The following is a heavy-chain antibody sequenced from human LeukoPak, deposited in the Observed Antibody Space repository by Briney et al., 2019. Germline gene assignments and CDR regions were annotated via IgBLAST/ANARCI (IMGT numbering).Heavy chain of an antibody. CDR2: ISYDGSNK. CDR1: RFTFSSYA. Sequence: GGSLRLSCAASRFTFSSYAMHWVRQAPGKGLEWVAVISYDGSNKYYADSVKGRFTISRDNSKNTLYLQMNSLRAEDTAVYYCARETNTYYDFWSGYSNDYWGQGTLVTVSS. CDR3: ARETNTYYDFWSGYSNDY. J-gene: IGHJ4*02. V-gene: IGHV3-30-3*01. D-gene: IGHD3-3*01.